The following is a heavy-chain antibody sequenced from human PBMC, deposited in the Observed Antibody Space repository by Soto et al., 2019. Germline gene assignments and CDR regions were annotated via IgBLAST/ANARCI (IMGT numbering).Heavy chain of an antibody. CDR3: ARIAAAGTIWFDP. D-gene: IGHD6-13*01. CDR1: GGSISSYY. V-gene: IGHV4-59*01. CDR2: IYYSGST. Sequence: QVQLQESGPGLVKPSETLSLTCTVSGGSISSYYWSWIRQPPGKGLEWIGYIYYSGSTSYNPSLKSRVTISVDTSKNQFSLKLSSVTAADTAVYYCARIAAAGTIWFDPWGQGTLVTVSS. J-gene: IGHJ5*02.